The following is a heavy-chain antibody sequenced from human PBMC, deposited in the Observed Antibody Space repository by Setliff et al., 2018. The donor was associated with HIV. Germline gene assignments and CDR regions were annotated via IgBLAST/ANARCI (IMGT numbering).Heavy chain of an antibody. D-gene: IGHD2-2*02. J-gene: IGHJ3*02. V-gene: IGHV4-4*07. CDR1: GGSISRYY. CDR2: IYPSGNI. Sequence: PSETLSLTCTVSGGSISRYYWSWIRQPAGKGLEWIGRIYPSGNINYNPSLKSRLTMSIDTSKNQFSLKLSSVTAADTAVYYCARVFPPIRGAPFGTPPGAFDIWGQGTKVTVSS. CDR3: ARVFPPIRGAPFGTPPGAFDI.